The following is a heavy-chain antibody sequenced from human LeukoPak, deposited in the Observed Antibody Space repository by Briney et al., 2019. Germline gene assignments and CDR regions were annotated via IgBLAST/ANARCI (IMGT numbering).Heavy chain of an antibody. V-gene: IGHV3-33*01. Sequence: GGAPRLSFAAAGFTFSNYGMHWGRPAPGKGAGWGAVIWDDGSNKYYADSVKGRFTISRDNSKNTLYLEMNSLRAEDTAVYYCARDYYYDSSGYWDYYFDYWGQGTLVSVSS. J-gene: IGHJ4*02. CDR3: ARDYYYDSSGYWDYYFDY. CDR1: GFTFSNYG. D-gene: IGHD3-22*01. CDR2: IWDDGSNK.